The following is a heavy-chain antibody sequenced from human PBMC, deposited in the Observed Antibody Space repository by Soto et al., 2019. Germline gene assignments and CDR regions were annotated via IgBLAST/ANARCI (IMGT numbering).Heavy chain of an antibody. D-gene: IGHD6-13*01. CDR1: GFTFSSYW. V-gene: IGHV3-7*02. Sequence: EVQLVESGGGLVQPGGSLRLSCAASGFTFSSYWMSWVRQAPGKGLEWVANIKQDGSEKYYVDSVKGRFTISRDNAKNSMYLQMNSLRAEDTAVYYCASHPYSSSWYSWGQGTLVTVSS. J-gene: IGHJ4*02. CDR3: ASHPYSSSWYS. CDR2: IKQDGSEK.